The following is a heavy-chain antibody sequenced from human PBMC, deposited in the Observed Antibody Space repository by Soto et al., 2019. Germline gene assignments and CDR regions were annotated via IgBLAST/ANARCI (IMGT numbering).Heavy chain of an antibody. J-gene: IGHJ4*02. D-gene: IGHD3-10*01. V-gene: IGHV4-30-4*01. CDR3: ARDGYDGSGSPYPAY. Sequence: PSETLSLTCTVSGGSISSGDYYWSWIRQPPGKGLEWIGYIYYSGSTYYNPSLKSRVTISVDTSKNQFSLKLSSVTAADTAVYYCARDGYDGSGSPYPAYWGPGTQVTVSS. CDR2: IYYSGST. CDR1: GGSISSGDYY.